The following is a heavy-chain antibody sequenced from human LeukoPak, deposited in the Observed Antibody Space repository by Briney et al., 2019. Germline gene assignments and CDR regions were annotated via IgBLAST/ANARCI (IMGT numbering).Heavy chain of an antibody. CDR3: ATQPPYCSSTSCYQFDY. Sequence: SETLSLTCTLSGGSISSYYWSWIRQPPGKGLEWIGYIYYSGSTNYNPSLKSRVTISVDTSKNQFSLKLSSVTAADTAVYYCATQPPYCSSTSCYQFDYWGQGTLVTVSS. J-gene: IGHJ4*02. CDR1: GGSISSYY. V-gene: IGHV4-59*01. D-gene: IGHD2-2*01. CDR2: IYYSGST.